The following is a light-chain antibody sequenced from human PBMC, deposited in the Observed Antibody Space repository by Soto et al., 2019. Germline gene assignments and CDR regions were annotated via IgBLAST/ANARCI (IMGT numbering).Light chain of an antibody. J-gene: IGKJ1*01. V-gene: IGKV1-5*01. CDR3: QQYNSYST. Sequence: DIQMTHSPSTLSASVGDRVTITCRASQSISSWLAWYQQKPGKAPKLLIYDASSLESGVPSRFSGSGSGTEFTLTISSLQPDDFATYHCQQYNSYSTFGQGTKVDIK. CDR2: DAS. CDR1: QSISSW.